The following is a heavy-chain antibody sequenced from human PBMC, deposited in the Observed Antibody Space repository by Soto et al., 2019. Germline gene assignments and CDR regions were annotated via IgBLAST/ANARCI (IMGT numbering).Heavy chain of an antibody. V-gene: IGHV3-53*01. D-gene: IGHD3-22*01. J-gene: IGHJ4*01. CDR3: ARIPYDNSGTIFDY. CDR1: GITVSSYY. Sequence: PGGSLRLSCAVSGITVSSYYMSWVRQAAGKGLEWVSVIYAGTITYYADSVKGRFTIYRDNSKNTLNLEMNSLRVEDTAVYYCARIPYDNSGTIFDYWGHGTLATVSS. CDR2: IYAGTIT.